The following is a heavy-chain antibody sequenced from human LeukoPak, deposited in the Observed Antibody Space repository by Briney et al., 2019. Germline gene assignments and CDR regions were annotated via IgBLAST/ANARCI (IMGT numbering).Heavy chain of an antibody. Sequence: GGSLRLSCAASGFTFSNFWMSWVRQAPGKGLEWVANIKQDGSEKSYVNSVKGRFTISRDNAKNSLYLQMNSLRAEDTAVYYCTVAGVNFDYWGQGTLVTVSS. CDR2: IKQDGSEK. D-gene: IGHD6-19*01. J-gene: IGHJ4*02. CDR3: TVAGVNFDY. V-gene: IGHV3-7*05. CDR1: GFTFSNFW.